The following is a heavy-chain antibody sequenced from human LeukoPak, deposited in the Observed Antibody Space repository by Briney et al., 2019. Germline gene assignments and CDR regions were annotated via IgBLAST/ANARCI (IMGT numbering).Heavy chain of an antibody. J-gene: IGHJ6*02. CDR3: ARVLTNSVVVTHYYYGMDV. V-gene: IGHV1-69*04. Sequence: ASVKVSCKASGCTFSSYAISWVRQAPGQGLEWMGRIIPILGIANYAQKFQGRVTITADKSTSTAYMELSSLRSEDTAVYYCARVLTNSVVVTHYYYGMDVWGQGTTVTVSS. CDR2: IIPILGIA. CDR1: GCTFSSYA. D-gene: IGHD2-21*02.